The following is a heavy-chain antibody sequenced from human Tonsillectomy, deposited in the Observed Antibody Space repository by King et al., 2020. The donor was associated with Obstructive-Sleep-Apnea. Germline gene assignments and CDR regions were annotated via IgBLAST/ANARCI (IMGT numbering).Heavy chain of an antibody. CDR3: ARPSAYYSSYDAMDV. CDR1: GFSFSGHW. Sequence: HVQLVESGAEAKKPGESLRISCRGSGFSFSGHWIAWVRQAPGKGLEWVTIISYDGSDKYYADSVKGRFTISRDNSKNTLYLQMNSLRAEDTAVYYCARPSAYYSSYDAMDVWGQGTTVTVSS. J-gene: IGHJ6*02. V-gene: IGHV3-30*19. CDR2: ISYDGSDK.